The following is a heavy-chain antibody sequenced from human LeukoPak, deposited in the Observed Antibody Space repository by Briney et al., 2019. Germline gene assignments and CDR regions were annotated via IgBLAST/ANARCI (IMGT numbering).Heavy chain of an antibody. CDR2: IRFDGSDK. V-gene: IGHV3-30*02. CDR3: TRLSAMLRGPEPIYYFDS. D-gene: IGHD3-10*01. CDR1: GFAFSSHG. Sequence: PGGSLRLSCAASGFAFSSHGMHWVRQSPGKGLEWVAFIRFDGSDKDYADSVKGRFIISRDNSENSLYLQMNSLRVEDTAMYYCTRLSAMLRGPEPIYYFDSWGQGTLVTVPS. J-gene: IGHJ4*01.